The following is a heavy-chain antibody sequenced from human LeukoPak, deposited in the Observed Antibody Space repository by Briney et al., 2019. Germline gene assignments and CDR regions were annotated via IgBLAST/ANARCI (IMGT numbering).Heavy chain of an antibody. CDR1: GFTFSSYS. Sequence: PGGSLRLSCAAAGFTFSSYSMNWVRQAPGKGLGWVTFIRYDGSNKYYAGSRKGPFTISSHNSKNTLYLHMNSLRAEDTAVYYCAKGVGGYCSSASCYTGPLDYWGQGTLVTVSS. CDR2: IRYDGSNK. D-gene: IGHD2-2*02. V-gene: IGHV3-30*02. CDR3: AKGVGGYCSSASCYTGPLDY. J-gene: IGHJ4*02.